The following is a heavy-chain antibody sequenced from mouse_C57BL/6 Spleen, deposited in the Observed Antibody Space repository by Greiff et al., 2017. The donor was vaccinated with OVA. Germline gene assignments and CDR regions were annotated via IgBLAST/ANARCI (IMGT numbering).Heavy chain of an antibody. CDR2: INYDGSST. CDR3: ARDGGDPGYYFDY. D-gene: IGHD4-1*01. CDR1: GFTFSDYY. V-gene: IGHV5-16*01. J-gene: IGHJ2*01. Sequence: EVKLVESEGGLVQPGSSMKLSCTASGFTFSDYYMAWVRQVPEKGLEWVANINYDGSSTYYLDSLKSRFIISRDNAKNILYLQMSSLKSEDTATYYCARDGGDPGYYFDYWGQGTTLTVSS.